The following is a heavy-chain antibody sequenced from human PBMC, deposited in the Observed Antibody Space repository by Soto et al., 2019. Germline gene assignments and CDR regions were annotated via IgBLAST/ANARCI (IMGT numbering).Heavy chain of an antibody. Sequence: EVHLVESGGGLVQPGGSLRLSCAASGFTFSSYWMHWARQTPGQGPLWVFSISGDGSIITHADSVKGRFTVPRDNAKNTLYLPMNRLRVEDTAGYYCVREDCPGGLCKRFDSWGQGTPVTVSS. CDR2: ISGDGSII. V-gene: IGHV3-74*01. J-gene: IGHJ4*02. CDR3: VREDCPGGLCKRFDS. CDR1: GFTFSSYW. D-gene: IGHD2-8*02.